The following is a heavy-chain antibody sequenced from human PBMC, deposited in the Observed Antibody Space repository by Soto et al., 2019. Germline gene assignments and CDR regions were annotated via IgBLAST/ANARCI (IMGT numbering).Heavy chain of an antibody. D-gene: IGHD5-18*01. Sequence: QVQLVESGGGVIQPGRSLRLSCAASGFSFSTYGMHWVRQAPGKGLEWVAVIWYDGSRRQYADSVKGRFTISRDNSKKTLYLQVNSLRDEDTAVYYCAKEAHTAMHEGFDYWGLGTLVTVSS. CDR3: AKEAHTAMHEGFDY. CDR2: IWYDGSRR. J-gene: IGHJ4*02. V-gene: IGHV3-33*03. CDR1: GFSFSTYG.